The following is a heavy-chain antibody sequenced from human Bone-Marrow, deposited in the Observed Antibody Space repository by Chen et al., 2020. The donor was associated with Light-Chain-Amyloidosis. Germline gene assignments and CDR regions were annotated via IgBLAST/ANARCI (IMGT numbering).Heavy chain of an antibody. CDR3: AKDRHSYGTLGDH. Sequence: EVRLVESGGDLVQPGGSLRLSCAASGFTFSLYGLSWVRQAPGKGLEWVSGISSTSDNTYYADSLRGRFTISRDKSKNTLYLQMNSLRVEDTAIYYCAKDRHSYGTLGDHWGQGTVVTVSS. D-gene: IGHD5-18*01. V-gene: IGHV3-23*04. CDR2: ISSTSDNT. CDR1: GFTFSLYG. J-gene: IGHJ4*02.